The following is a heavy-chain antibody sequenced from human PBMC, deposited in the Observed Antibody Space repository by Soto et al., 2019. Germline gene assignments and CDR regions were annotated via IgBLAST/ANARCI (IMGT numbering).Heavy chain of an antibody. D-gene: IGHD1-7*01. V-gene: IGHV4-34*01. J-gene: IGHJ4*02. CDR3: ARGKLELREPYYFDY. Sequence: SETLSLTCAVYGGSFSGYYWSWIRQPPGKGLEWIGEINHSGSTNYNPSLKSRVTISVDTSKNQFSLKLSSVTAADTAVYYCARGKLELREPYYFDYWGQGTLVTVSS. CDR2: INHSGST. CDR1: GGSFSGYY.